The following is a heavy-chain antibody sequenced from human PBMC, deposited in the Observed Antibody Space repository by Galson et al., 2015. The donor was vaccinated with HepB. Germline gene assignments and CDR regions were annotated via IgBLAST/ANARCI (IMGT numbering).Heavy chain of an antibody. CDR2: IIPIYGTA. CDR1: GCTFSSYA. V-gene: IGHV1-69*13. J-gene: IGHJ5*02. CDR3: ARPAGEGVGIAAANWFDP. Sequence: SVKVSCKASGCTFSSYAISWVRQAPGQGLEWMGWIIPIYGTANYAQKFQGSVTTTADESTSTAYMELSSLRSEDTAVYYCARPAGEGVGIAAANWFDPWGQGTLVTVSS. D-gene: IGHD6-13*01.